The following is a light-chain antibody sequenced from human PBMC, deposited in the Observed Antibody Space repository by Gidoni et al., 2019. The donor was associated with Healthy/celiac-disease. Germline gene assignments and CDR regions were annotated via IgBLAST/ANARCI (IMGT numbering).Light chain of an antibody. Sequence: SPGQSVTISCTGTSSDVGGYNYVSWYQQHPGKAPKLMIYDVSKRPSGVPDCFSGSKSGNTASLTISGLQAEDEADYYCCSYAGSYTVVFGGGTKLTVL. CDR1: SSDVGGYNY. V-gene: IGLV2-11*01. CDR2: DVS. J-gene: IGLJ2*01. CDR3: CSYAGSYTVV.